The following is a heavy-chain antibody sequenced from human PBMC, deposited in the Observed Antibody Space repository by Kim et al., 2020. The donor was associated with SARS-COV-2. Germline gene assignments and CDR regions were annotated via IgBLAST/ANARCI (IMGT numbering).Heavy chain of an antibody. CDR1: GYTFTSYC. V-gene: IGHV1-3*01. CDR3: ARDGRSVDYYFDY. CDR2: IDVANTNT. Sequence: ASVKVSCKASGYTFTSYCLHWVRQAPGQTLEWMGWIDVANTNTHYSENFKGRVTISRDTSATTAYIELSSLRSEDTAVYYCARDGRSVDYYFDYWGQGTLVTVSS. D-gene: IGHD3-10*01. J-gene: IGHJ4*02.